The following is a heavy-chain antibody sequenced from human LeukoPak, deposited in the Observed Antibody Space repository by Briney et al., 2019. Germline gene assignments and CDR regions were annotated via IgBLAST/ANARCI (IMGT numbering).Heavy chain of an antibody. CDR1: GFTFSSYS. CDR3: ARDHCTGGVCYDAFDI. D-gene: IGHD2-8*02. J-gene: IGHJ3*02. V-gene: IGHV3-48*02. CDR2: ISSSSSTI. Sequence: GGSLRLSCAASGFTFSSYSMNWVRQAPGKGLEWVSYISSSSSTIYYADSVKGRFTISRDNAKNSLYLQMNSLRDEDTAVDYCARDHCTGGVCYDAFDIWGQGTMVTVSS.